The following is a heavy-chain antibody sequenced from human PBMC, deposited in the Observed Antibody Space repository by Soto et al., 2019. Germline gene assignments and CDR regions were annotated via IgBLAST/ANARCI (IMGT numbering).Heavy chain of an antibody. CDR1: GFTFTTYW. J-gene: IGHJ5*02. V-gene: IGHV3-7*03. Sequence: GGSLRLSCLASGFTFTTYWMSWVRQAPGKGLEWVANIRQDGGAQYYVDSVKGRFTISRDNAKNSVYLQMDSLRVEDTAVYYCVRGGHGSGSYLGSSWGQGILVTVSS. CDR3: VRGGHGSGSYLGSS. D-gene: IGHD3-10*01. CDR2: IRQDGGAQ.